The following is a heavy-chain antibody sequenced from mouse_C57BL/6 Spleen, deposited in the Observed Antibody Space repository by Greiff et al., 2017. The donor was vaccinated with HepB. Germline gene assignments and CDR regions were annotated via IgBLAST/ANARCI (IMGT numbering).Heavy chain of an antibody. CDR1: GFTFSSYA. Sequence: EVNVVESGEGLVKPGGSLKLSCAASGFTFSSYAMSWVRQTPEKRLEWVAYISSGGDYIYYADTVKGRFTISRDNARNTLYLQMSSLKSEDTAMYYCTRDNGSAWFAYWGQGTLVTVSA. CDR3: TRDNGSAWFAY. D-gene: IGHD3-1*01. V-gene: IGHV5-9-1*02. J-gene: IGHJ3*01. CDR2: ISSGGDYI.